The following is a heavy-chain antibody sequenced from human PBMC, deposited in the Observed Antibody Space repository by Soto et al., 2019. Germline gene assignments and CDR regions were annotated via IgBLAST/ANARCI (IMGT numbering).Heavy chain of an antibody. J-gene: IGHJ4*02. V-gene: IGHV1-18*01. CDR1: GYTFTVYG. CDR3: ARDGTRYDTLTGFDY. CDR2: ISAYNGNT. D-gene: IGHD1-7*01. Sequence: QVQLVQSGAEVKKPGASVKVSCKASGYTFTVYGISWVRQAPGQGLEWMGWISAYNGNTNYAQKLQGRVTMTTDTSTSTAYMELRSLRSADTAVYYCARDGTRYDTLTGFDYWGQGTLVTVSS.